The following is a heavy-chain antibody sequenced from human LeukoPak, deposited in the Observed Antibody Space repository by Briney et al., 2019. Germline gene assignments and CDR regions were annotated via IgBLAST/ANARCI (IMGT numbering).Heavy chain of an antibody. D-gene: IGHD3-9*01. CDR3: ARHFGVLLGDFDY. Sequence: PGGSLRLSRAASGFTPRRFSMNWVRQAPREGLERVSSISSSSSYIYYADSVKGRFTISRDNAKNSLYLQMNSLRAEDTAVYYCARHFGVLLGDFDYWGQGTMVTVSS. CDR1: GFTPRRFS. CDR2: ISSSSSYI. V-gene: IGHV3-21*01. J-gene: IGHJ3*01.